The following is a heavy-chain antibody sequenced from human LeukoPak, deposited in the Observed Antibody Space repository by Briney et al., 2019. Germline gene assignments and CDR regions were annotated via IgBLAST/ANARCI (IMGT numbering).Heavy chain of an antibody. Sequence: PGGSLRLSCAASGFTFGSYSMNWVRQAPGKGLEWVSSISSSSSYIYYADSVKGRFTISRDNAKNSLYLQMNSLRAEDTAVYYCARDSYYYDSSGYYPPPFWGQGTLVTVSS. V-gene: IGHV3-21*01. CDR2: ISSSSSYI. CDR3: ARDSYYYDSSGYYPPPF. CDR1: GFTFGSYS. J-gene: IGHJ4*02. D-gene: IGHD3-22*01.